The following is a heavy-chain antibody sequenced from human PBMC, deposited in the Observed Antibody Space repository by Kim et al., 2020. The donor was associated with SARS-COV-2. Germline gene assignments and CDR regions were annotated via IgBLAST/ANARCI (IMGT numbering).Heavy chain of an antibody. CDR3: ARGSDYYGSGSRTVLFD. CDR1: GFTFSSYW. Sequence: GGSLRLSCAASGFTFSSYWMNWVRQAPGKGLEWVSRISNDGSSTSYAGSVKGRFTISRDNSKNTLYLQMNSLTAEDTAVYYCARGSDYYGSGSRTVLFD. J-gene: IGHJ4*01. D-gene: IGHD3-10*01. CDR2: ISNDGSST. V-gene: IGHV3-74*01.